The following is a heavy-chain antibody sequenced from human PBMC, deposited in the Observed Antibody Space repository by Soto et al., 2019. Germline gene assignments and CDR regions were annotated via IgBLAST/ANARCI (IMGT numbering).Heavy chain of an antibody. CDR3: ARGGSQFSPHY. D-gene: IGHD2-2*03. CDR2: INHRGST. V-gene: IGHV4-34*01. J-gene: IGHJ4*02. CDR1: GGSFSCYY. Sequence: SETLSLTCAVYGGSFSCYYWSCIRQPPGKGLEWIGEINHRGSTNYNPSLKSRVTISVDTSKNQFSLKLSSVTAAYTAVYYCARGGSQFSPHYWGQGTLVTVSS.